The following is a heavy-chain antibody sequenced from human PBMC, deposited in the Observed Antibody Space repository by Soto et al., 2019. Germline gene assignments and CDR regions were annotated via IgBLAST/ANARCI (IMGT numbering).Heavy chain of an antibody. V-gene: IGHV3-15*01. CDR2: IKRKTDGGTI. CDR1: GFTFSHAW. D-gene: IGHD2-15*01. Sequence: EVQLVESGGNLVKPGGSLRLSCAASGFTFSHAWMSWVRQAPGKGLEWVGRIKRKTDGGTIDYAAPVNGRFSISRDDSKNTLYLQMNSLKTEDTAVYYCTTASGYCSDGTCYYYYAMDVWGQGTTVTVSS. J-gene: IGHJ6*02. CDR3: TTASGYCSDGTCYYYYAMDV.